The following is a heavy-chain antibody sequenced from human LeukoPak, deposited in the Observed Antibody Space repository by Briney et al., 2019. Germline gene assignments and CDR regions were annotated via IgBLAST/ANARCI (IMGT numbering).Heavy chain of an antibody. CDR2: IYSGGST. D-gene: IGHD2-15*01. J-gene: IGHJ4*02. V-gene: IGHV3-53*01. CDR3: ARDSSYCSGSTCFSGSDY. CDR1: GFTVSSNY. Sequence: GGSLRLSCAASGFTVSSNYMSWVRQAPGKGLEWVSVIYSGGSTYYADSVKGRFTISRDNSKNTLYLRMNSLRAEDTALYYCARDSSYCSGSTCFSGSDYWGQGTLVTVSS.